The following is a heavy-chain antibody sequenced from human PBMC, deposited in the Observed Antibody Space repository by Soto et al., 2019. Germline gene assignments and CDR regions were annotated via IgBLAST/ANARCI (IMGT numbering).Heavy chain of an antibody. J-gene: IGHJ6*02. D-gene: IGHD3-22*01. Sequence: GXSVEGSCTASGAPFSSYANLWGRRAPGQGLEWMGGIIPIFGTANYAQKFQGRVTITADKSTSTAYMERSNLRSEDTAVYYCANDDNYPDTGPHDYYYYGMDVWGQGTTVTVTS. V-gene: IGHV1-69*06. CDR1: GAPFSSYA. CDR3: ANDDNYPDTGPHDYYYYGMDV. CDR2: IIPIFGTA.